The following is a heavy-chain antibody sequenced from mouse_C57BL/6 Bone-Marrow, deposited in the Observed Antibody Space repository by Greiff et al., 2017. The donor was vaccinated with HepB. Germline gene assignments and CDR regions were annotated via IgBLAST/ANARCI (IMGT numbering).Heavy chain of an antibody. D-gene: IGHD1-1*01. J-gene: IGHJ3*01. V-gene: IGHV1-62-2*01. CDR3: ARHGGSSGFAY. CDR2: FYPGSGSI. CDR1: GYTFTEYT. Sequence: VQLQESGAELVKPGASVKLSCTASGYTFTEYTIHWVKQRSGQGLEWIGWFYPGSGSIKYNEKFKEKATLTAAKSSSPVYMELSRLTSEYSAVFFCARHGGSSGFAYWGQGTLVTVSA.